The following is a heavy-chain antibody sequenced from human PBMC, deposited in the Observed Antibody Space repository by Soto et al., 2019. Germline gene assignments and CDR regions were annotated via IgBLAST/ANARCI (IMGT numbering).Heavy chain of an antibody. D-gene: IGHD6-13*01. V-gene: IGHV3-21*01. CDR3: ARDRQSTPWYAADY. J-gene: IGHJ4*02. CDR1: GFTFSSYS. CDR2: ISGSGGYI. Sequence: GGSLRLSCEGSGFTFSSYSMNWVRQAPGKGLEWVSSISGSGGYIYYADSVKGRFTISRDNAKNSLYLQMTSLRDEDTALYYCARDRQSTPWYAADYWGQGSLV.